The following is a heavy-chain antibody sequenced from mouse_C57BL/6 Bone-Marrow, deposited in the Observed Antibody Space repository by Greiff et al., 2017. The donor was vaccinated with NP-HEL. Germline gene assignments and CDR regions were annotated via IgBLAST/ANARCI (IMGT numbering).Heavy chain of an antibody. CDR2: IYPRSGNT. Sequence: QVQLKESGAELARPGASVKLSCKASGYTFTSYGISWVKQRTGQGLEWIGEIYPRSGNTYYNEKFKGKATLTADKSSSTAYMELRSLTSEDSAVYFCARKGSTMALCDYWGQGTTLTVSS. D-gene: IGHD2-1*01. J-gene: IGHJ2*01. CDR1: GYTFTSYG. V-gene: IGHV1-81*01. CDR3: ARKGSTMALCDY.